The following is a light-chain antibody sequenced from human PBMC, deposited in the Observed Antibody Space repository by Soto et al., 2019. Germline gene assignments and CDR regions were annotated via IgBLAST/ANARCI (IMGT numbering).Light chain of an antibody. J-gene: IGKJ4*01. CDR1: QSVSSY. CDR3: QQYSSSPLT. CDR2: GAS. V-gene: IGKV3-20*01. Sequence: EIVLRPSPGTLSLSPGERGTLSCWASQSVSSYLAWYQQKPGQAPRLLIYGASNRATGIPYRFSGSGSGTEFTLTISRLEPEDFAVYYCQQYSSSPLTFGGGTRWIS.